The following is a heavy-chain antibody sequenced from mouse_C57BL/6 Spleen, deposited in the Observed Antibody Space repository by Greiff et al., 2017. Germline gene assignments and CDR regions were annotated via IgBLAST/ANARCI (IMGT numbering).Heavy chain of an antibody. CDR2: IPPGDGDT. CDR3: ARLFDYDGYFDY. D-gene: IGHD2-4*01. V-gene: IGHV1-82*01. CDR1: GYAFSSYW. J-gene: IGHJ2*01. Sequence: QVQLQQSGPELVKPGASVKISCKASGYAFSSYWMNWVKQRPGKGLEWIGRIPPGDGDTNYNGKFKGKATLTADKSSSTAYMQLSSLTSEDSAVYFCARLFDYDGYFDYWGQGTTLTVSS.